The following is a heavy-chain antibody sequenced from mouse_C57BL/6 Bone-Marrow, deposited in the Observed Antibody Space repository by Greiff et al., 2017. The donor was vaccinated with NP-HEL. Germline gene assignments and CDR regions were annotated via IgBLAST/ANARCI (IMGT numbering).Heavy chain of an antibody. CDR1: GYTFTSYW. CDR3: ARPAYYSNYEGY. CDR2: IHPNSGST. V-gene: IGHV1-64*01. D-gene: IGHD2-5*01. Sequence: VQLQQPGAELVKPGASVKLSCKASGYTFTSYWMHWVKQRPGQGLEWIGMIHPNSGSTNYNEKFKSKATLTVDKSSSTAYMQLSSLTSEDSAVYYCARPAYYSNYEGYWGQGTTLTVSS. J-gene: IGHJ2*01.